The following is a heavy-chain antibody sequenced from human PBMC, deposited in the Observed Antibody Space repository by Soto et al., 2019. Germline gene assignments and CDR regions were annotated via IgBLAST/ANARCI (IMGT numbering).Heavy chain of an antibody. V-gene: IGHV3-23*01. J-gene: IGHJ3*02. D-gene: IGHD2-15*01. Sequence: GGSLRLSCAASGFTLSSYAMSWVRQAPGKGLEWASAISGSGGSTYYADSVKGRFTISRDNSKNTLYLQMNSLRAEDRAVYYCAKVLYIVVESNAYDMWGQGTMVTVS. CDR2: ISGSGGST. CDR3: AKVLYIVVESNAYDM. CDR1: GFTLSSYA.